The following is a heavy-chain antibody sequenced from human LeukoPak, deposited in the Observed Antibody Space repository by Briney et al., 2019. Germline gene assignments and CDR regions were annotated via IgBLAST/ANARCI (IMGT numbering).Heavy chain of an antibody. J-gene: IGHJ6*03. CDR3: ARLLAGTPYYYYYYMDV. V-gene: IGHV4-59*01. CDR2: IYYSGST. CDR1: GGSISSYY. D-gene: IGHD6-13*01. Sequence: SETLSLTCTVSGGSISSYYWSWIRQPPGKGLEWIGYIYYSGSTNYNPSLKSRVTMSVDTSKNQFSLKLSSVTAADTAVYYCARLLAGTPYYYYYYMDVWGKGTTVTVSS.